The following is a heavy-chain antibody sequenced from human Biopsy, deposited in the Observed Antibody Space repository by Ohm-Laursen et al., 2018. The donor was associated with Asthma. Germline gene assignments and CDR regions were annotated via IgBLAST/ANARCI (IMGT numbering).Heavy chain of an antibody. Sequence: SDTLSLTCTVSGGSMSSSSYYWGWIRQPPGKGLEWIGSIYYNGRTYYNPSLKSRVTISEDTAKKQLSLQLSSVTAADTAVYYCAKWDTYYDFWSGYYTRYNYYYYGMDVWGQGTTVTVSS. D-gene: IGHD3-3*01. V-gene: IGHV4-39*01. CDR2: IYYNGRT. CDR3: AKWDTYYDFWSGYYTRYNYYYYGMDV. J-gene: IGHJ6*02. CDR1: GGSMSSSSYY.